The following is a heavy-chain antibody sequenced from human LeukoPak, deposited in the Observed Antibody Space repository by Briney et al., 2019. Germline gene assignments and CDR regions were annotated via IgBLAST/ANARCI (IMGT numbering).Heavy chain of an antibody. CDR1: GFTFSSYS. V-gene: IGHV3-21*01. CDR3: ARFYYDSSGYYYPFDY. CDR2: ISSSSSYI. J-gene: IGHJ4*02. D-gene: IGHD3-22*01. Sequence: GGSLRLSCAASGFTFSSYSMNWVRQAPGKGLEWVSSISSSSSYIYYADSVKGRFTISRDNAKNSLYLQMNSLRAEDTAVYYCARFYYDSSGYYYPFDYWGQGTLVTVSS.